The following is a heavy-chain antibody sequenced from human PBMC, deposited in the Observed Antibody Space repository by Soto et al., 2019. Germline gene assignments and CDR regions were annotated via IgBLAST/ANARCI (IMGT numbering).Heavy chain of an antibody. CDR1: GGSISSYY. J-gene: IGHJ2*01. V-gene: IGHV4-59*01. Sequence: QVQLQESGPGLVKPSETLSLTCTVSGGSISSYYWSWIRQPPGKGLEWIGYIYYSGSTNYNPSLKSRLTISVDTSKNPFSLKLRSVTAADTAVYYCARKSTRDGYFFQIQHWYFYLWGRGTLVTVSS. CDR2: IYYSGST. CDR3: ARKSTRDGYFFQIQHWYFYL. D-gene: IGHD5-12*01.